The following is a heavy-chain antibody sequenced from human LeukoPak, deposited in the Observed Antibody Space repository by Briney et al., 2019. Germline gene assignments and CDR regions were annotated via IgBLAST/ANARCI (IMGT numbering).Heavy chain of an antibody. V-gene: IGHV3-48*04. CDR2: IGLGSGFV. D-gene: IGHD1-26*01. J-gene: IGHJ4*02. CDR3: ARDHKWAFDY. CDR1: GFTFSDYS. Sequence: HPGGSLRLSCATSGFTFSDYSMTWVRQAPGRGLEWLSYIGLGSGFVSYSDSVKGRFTISRDTARNSVDLQMNSLRADDTAVYYCARDHKWAFDYWGQGTLVTVSS.